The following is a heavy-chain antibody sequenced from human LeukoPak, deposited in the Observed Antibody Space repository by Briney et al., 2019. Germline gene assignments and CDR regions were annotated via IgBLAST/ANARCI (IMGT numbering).Heavy chain of an antibody. Sequence: GGSLRLSCAASGFTFSDYYMAWIRQAPGKGLEWVSGISGRGGSTFYADSVKGRFTISRDKSKNTLYLQMNSLRAEDTAVYYCAKDTWPGELGYFDYWGQGTLVTVSS. J-gene: IGHJ4*02. D-gene: IGHD2-15*01. CDR1: GFTFSDYY. CDR3: AKDTWPGELGYFDY. CDR2: ISGRGGST. V-gene: IGHV3-23*01.